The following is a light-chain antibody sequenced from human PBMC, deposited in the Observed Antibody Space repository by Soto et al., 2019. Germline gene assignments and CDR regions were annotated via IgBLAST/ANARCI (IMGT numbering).Light chain of an antibody. Sequence: EIVLTQSPATLSLSPGERATLSCRASQSVSSDLAWYQQKPGQAPRLLIYDASNRATDIPARFSGSGSGTDFTLTNISIKPEDFAVYYCQQRSNWPKTFGQGAKVEI. V-gene: IGKV3-11*01. CDR1: QSVSSD. J-gene: IGKJ1*01. CDR3: QQRSNWPKT. CDR2: DAS.